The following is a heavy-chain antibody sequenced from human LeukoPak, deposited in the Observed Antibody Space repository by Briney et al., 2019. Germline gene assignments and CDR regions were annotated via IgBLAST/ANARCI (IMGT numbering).Heavy chain of an antibody. J-gene: IGHJ4*02. CDR1: GYTFTSYD. Sequence: ASVKVSCKASGYTFTSYDINWVRQATGQGLEWMGWMNPNSGNTGYAQKFQGRVTMTRNTSISTAYMELSSLRSEDTAVYYCARGPHHYYDSSGYLFDYWGQGTLVTVSS. D-gene: IGHD3-22*01. CDR2: MNPNSGNT. CDR3: ARGPHHYYDSSGYLFDY. V-gene: IGHV1-8*01.